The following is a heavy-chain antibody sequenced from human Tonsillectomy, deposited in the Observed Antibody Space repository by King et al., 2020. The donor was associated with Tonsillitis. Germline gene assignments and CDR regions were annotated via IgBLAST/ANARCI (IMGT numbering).Heavy chain of an antibody. Sequence: VQLQESGPGLVKPSQTLSLTCSVSGDSISSGGYYWSWIRQHPGKGLEWIGYIYYSGTTYYNPSLKSRVTISVETSKNQFSLKLSSVTAADTAVYFCARDPYYYDSSGITFDIWGQGTMVTVSS. CDR1: GDSISSGGYY. CDR2: IYYSGTT. J-gene: IGHJ3*02. D-gene: IGHD3-22*01. V-gene: IGHV4-31*03. CDR3: ARDPYYYDSSGITFDI.